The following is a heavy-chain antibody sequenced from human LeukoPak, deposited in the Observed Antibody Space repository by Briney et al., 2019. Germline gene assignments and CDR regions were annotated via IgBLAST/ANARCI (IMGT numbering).Heavy chain of an antibody. Sequence: PGGSLRLSCTASGFTFSSYGMYWVRQAPGKGLEWVASIRYDGSNKYYADSVKGRFTISRDNSKNTLYLQMNSLRGEDTAVYYCARCTTGKTFGSLREIKKSREIDYWGQGTLVTVSS. CDR3: ARCTTGKTFGSLREIKKSREIDY. D-gene: IGHD1-1*01. CDR2: IRYDGSNK. V-gene: IGHV3-30*02. J-gene: IGHJ4*02. CDR1: GFTFSSYG.